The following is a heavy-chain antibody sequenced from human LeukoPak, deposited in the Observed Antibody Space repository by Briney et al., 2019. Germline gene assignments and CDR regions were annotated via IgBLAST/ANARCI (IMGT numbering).Heavy chain of an antibody. D-gene: IGHD3-22*01. CDR1: GNTFTGYY. J-gene: IGHJ3*02. CDR3: ARGELAYYDSSGYWLFDAFDI. Sequence: ASVKVSCKASGNTFTGYYMHWVRQAPGQGLEWMGWINTNTGNPTYAQGFTGRFVFSLDTSVSTAYLQISSLKAEDTAVYYCARGELAYYDSSGYWLFDAFDIWGQGTMVTVSS. CDR2: INTNTGNP. V-gene: IGHV7-4-1*02.